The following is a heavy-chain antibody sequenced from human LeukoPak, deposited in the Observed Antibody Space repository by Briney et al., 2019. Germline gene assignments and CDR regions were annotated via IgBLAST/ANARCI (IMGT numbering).Heavy chain of an antibody. Sequence: ASVKVSCKASGYTFTSYGISWVRQAPGQGLEWIGWISAYNGNTNYAQKLQGRVTMTTDTSTSTAYMELRSLRSGDTAVYYCATDIRKGSSWSLDYWGQGTLVTVSS. J-gene: IGHJ4*02. V-gene: IGHV1-18*01. D-gene: IGHD6-13*01. CDR2: ISAYNGNT. CDR3: ATDIRKGSSWSLDY. CDR1: GYTFTSYG.